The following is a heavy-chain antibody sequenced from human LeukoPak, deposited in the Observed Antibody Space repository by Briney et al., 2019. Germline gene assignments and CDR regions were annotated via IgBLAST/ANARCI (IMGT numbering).Heavy chain of an antibody. D-gene: IGHD2-15*01. V-gene: IGHV3-23*01. J-gene: IGHJ3*02. Sequence: GGTLRLSCAASGFTFSSYGMSWVRQAPGKGLEWVSAISGSGSTTYYADSVKGRFTTSRDNSKNTLFLQMNSLTAEDTAIYSCARPRLEYCSGGSCFDAFDIWGQGTMVTVSS. CDR1: GFTFSSYG. CDR3: ARPRLEYCSGGSCFDAFDI. CDR2: ISGSGSTT.